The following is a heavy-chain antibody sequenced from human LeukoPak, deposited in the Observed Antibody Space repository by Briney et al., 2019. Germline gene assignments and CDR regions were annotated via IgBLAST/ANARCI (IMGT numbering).Heavy chain of an antibody. D-gene: IGHD4-23*01. Sequence: SVKVSCKASGYTFTSYAIGWVRQAPGQGLEWMGGIIPIFGTANYAQKFQGRVTITTDESTSTAYMELSSLRSEDTAVYYCARDRRRADYGGNSGRGFDYWGQGTLVTVSS. J-gene: IGHJ4*02. CDR2: IIPIFGTA. CDR3: ARDRRRADYGGNSGRGFDY. CDR1: GYTFTSYA. V-gene: IGHV1-69*05.